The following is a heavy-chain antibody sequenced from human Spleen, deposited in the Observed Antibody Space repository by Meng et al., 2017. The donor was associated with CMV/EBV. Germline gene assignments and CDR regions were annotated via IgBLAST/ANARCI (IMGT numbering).Heavy chain of an antibody. V-gene: IGHV3-21*01. J-gene: IGHJ4*02. CDR2: ISSSGSYI. D-gene: IGHD3-16*01. Sequence: GESLKISCAASGFAVSNNYMNWVRQAPGKGLEWVSSISSSGSYIYYVDSVKGRFTISRDNAKNTLYLQMNSLRAEDTAVYYCARVLRGVYYFDYWGQGTLVTVSS. CDR1: GFAVSNNY. CDR3: ARVLRGVYYFDY.